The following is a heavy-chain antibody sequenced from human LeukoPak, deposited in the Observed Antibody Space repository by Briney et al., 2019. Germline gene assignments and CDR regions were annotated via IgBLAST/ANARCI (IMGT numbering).Heavy chain of an antibody. D-gene: IGHD4-17*01. CDR2: INPNSLIP. CDR3: ARVKPVPTVSFDP. Sequence: ASVKASCKASGYTLSDYDINWVRQAPGQGLEYMGWINPNSLIPGYARKFRGRVTLTMDTSIRTAYMELSGLTYDDTAIYYCARVKPVPTVSFDPWGQGTLVTVSS. CDR1: GYTLSDYD. J-gene: IGHJ5*02. V-gene: IGHV1-8*01.